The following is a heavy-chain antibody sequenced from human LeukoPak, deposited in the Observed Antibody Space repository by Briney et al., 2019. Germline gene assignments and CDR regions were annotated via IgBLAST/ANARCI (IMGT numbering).Heavy chain of an antibody. V-gene: IGHV4-34*01. J-gene: IGHJ3*01. CDR3: AREPGPQDYGDTVNAYDL. CDR2: IHHDGRT. Sequence: NPSETLSLTCAVYGGSLSGHFWSWIRQSPGKGLEWFGDIHHDGRTKYSPSLKSRVSILLDTSKNEVSLRLTPVTAADMALYFCAREPGPQDYGDTVNAYDLWGQGTMVIVSS. D-gene: IGHD4-17*01. CDR1: GGSLSGHF.